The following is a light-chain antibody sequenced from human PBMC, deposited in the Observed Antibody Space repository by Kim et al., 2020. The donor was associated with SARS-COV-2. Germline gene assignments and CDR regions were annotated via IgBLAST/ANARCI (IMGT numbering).Light chain of an antibody. J-gene: IGLJ2*01. CDR1: SSDVGGYNY. CDR2: DVS. Sequence: QSALTQPASVSGSPGQSITISCTGTSSDVGGYNYVSWYQQHPGKAPKLMIYDVSKRPSGVSNLFSGSKSGNTASPTISGLQAEDEADYYCSSYTSSSTSYVVFGGGTQLTVL. V-gene: IGLV2-14*01. CDR3: SSYTSSSTSYVV.